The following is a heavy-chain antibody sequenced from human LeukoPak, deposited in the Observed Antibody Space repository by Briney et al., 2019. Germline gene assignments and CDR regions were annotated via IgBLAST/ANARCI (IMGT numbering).Heavy chain of an antibody. D-gene: IGHD5-12*01. V-gene: IGHV3-30*02. CDR1: GFTFSSYG. J-gene: IGHJ4*02. CDR3: AKSSGYSGYALDY. Sequence: GGSLRLSCAASGFTFSSYGMHWVRQAPGKGLEWVAFIRYDTSNKYYADSVKGRFTISRDNSKNTLYLQMNSLRAEDTAVYYCAKSSGYSGYALDYWGQGTLVTVSS. CDR2: IRYDTSNK.